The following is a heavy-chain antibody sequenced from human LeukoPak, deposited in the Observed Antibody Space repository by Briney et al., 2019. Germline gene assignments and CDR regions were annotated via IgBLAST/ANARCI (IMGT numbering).Heavy chain of an antibody. CDR3: ARGRNNNYYDSSGYYPY. J-gene: IGHJ4*02. Sequence: GGSLRLSCAASGFTFSSYDMHWVRQATGKGLEWVSAIGTLGDTDYPDSVKGRFTISRENAKNSVYLQMNNLRAGDTAVYYCARGRNNNYYDSSGYYPYWGQGTLVTVSS. CDR2: IGTLGDT. D-gene: IGHD3-22*01. CDR1: GFTFSSYD. V-gene: IGHV3-13*01.